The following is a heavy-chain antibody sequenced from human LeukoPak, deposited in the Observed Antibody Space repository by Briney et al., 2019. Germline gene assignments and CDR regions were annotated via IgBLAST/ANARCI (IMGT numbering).Heavy chain of an antibody. J-gene: IGHJ4*02. CDR3: ARGAGGDYSNYVLTYYFDY. Sequence: PGGSLRLSCAASGFTFSSYWMSWVRQAPGKGLEWVANIKQDGSEKYYVDSVKGRFTISRDNAKNSLYLQMNSLRAEDTAVYYCARGAGGDYSNYVLTYYFDYWGQGTLVTVSS. D-gene: IGHD4-11*01. CDR1: GFTFSSYW. V-gene: IGHV3-7*01. CDR2: IKQDGSEK.